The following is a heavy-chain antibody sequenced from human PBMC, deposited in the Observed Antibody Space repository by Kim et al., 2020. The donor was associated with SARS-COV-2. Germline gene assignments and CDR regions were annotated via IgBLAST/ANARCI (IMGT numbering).Heavy chain of an antibody. CDR3: ARRLSNTSGWGSHYCDL. Sequence: SETLSLTCAVYGGSFSGYYWSWMRQRPGKGLEWIGEINHSGRSNYNASIKSRVTISVDTSKNQFSLKLTSVIAADTAVYYCARRLSNTSGWGSHYCDLWGQPILLTISS. CDR2: INHSGRS. D-gene: IGHD3-10*01. V-gene: IGHV4-34*01. CDR1: GGSFSGYY. J-gene: IGHJ4*02.